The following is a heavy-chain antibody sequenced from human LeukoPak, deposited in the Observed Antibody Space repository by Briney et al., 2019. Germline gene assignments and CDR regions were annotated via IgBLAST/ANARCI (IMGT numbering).Heavy chain of an antibody. D-gene: IGHD5-12*01. CDR2: INHSGST. CDR1: GGSFSGYY. J-gene: IGHJ6*04. Sequence: SETLSLTCAVYGGSFSGYYWSWIRQPPGKGLEWIGEINHSGSTNCSPSLKSRVTISVDTSKNQFSLKLSSVTAADTAVYYCALRGRYSGYSYYYYGMDVWGKGTTVTVSS. V-gene: IGHV4-34*01. CDR3: ALRGRYSGYSYYYYGMDV.